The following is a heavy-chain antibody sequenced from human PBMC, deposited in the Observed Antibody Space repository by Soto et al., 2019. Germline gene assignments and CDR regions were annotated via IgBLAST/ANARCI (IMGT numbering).Heavy chain of an antibody. Sequence: PGGSLRLSCSASGFTFSSYAMHWVRQAPGKGLEYVSGIRGNGDPPFYADSVKGRFTISRDSSKNTLYLQMSSLGADDTAVYYCVKSRGGNNFDFFDWGQGALVTVSS. CDR2: IRGNGDPP. V-gene: IGHV3-64D*06. J-gene: IGHJ4*02. CDR3: VKSRGGNNFDFFD. CDR1: GFTFSSYA. D-gene: IGHD5-12*01.